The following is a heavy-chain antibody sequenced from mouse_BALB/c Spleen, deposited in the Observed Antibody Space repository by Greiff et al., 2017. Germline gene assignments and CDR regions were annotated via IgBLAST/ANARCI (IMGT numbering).Heavy chain of an antibody. Sequence: EVPLVESGGGLVKPGGSLKLSCAASGFTFSSYAMSWVRQTPEKRLEWVATISSGGSYTYYPDSVKGRFTISRDNAKNTLYLQMSRLRSEDTAMYYCARGDWYFDVWGAGTTVTVSS. J-gene: IGHJ1*01. CDR3: ARGDWYFDV. V-gene: IGHV5-9-3*01. CDR2: ISSGGSYT. CDR1: GFTFSSYA.